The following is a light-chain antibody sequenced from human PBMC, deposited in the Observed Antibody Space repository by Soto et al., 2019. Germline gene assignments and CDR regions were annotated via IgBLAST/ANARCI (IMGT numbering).Light chain of an antibody. CDR2: WGF. CDR1: RSVLYSSNNKNY. CDR3: HQYYGSPPRT. J-gene: IGKJ1*01. Sequence: DIVMTQSPDSLAVSLGERATINCKSSRSVLYSSNNKNYLAWYQQKPGQSPKLLISWGFIRESGVPDRFSGSGSVTDFTLTNSSLQAEDVAVYYCHQYYGSPPRTFGQGTKVDIK. V-gene: IGKV4-1*01.